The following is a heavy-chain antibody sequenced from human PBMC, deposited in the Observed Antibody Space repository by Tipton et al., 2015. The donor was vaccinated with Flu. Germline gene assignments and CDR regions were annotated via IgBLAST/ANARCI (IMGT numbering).Heavy chain of an antibody. CDR3: ARGRVRGGL. CDR1: GGSTRSSRYF. CDR2: IDDSGST. J-gene: IGHJ4*02. V-gene: IGHV4-39*07. D-gene: IGHD3-16*01. Sequence: GLVKPSETLALTCTVSGGSTRSSRYFWGWIRQPPGKGLEWIGEIDDSGSTNYNPSLKSRVTISVDTSKNQFSLKLSSVTAADTAVYYCARGRVRGGLWGQGTLVTVSS.